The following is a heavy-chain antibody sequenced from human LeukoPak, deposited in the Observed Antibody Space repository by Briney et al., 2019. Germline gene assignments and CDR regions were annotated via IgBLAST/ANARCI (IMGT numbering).Heavy chain of an antibody. D-gene: IGHD5-18*01. CDR1: GYSFTSYW. Sequence: GESLKISCKGSGYSFTSYWISWVRQMPGKGLEWMGRIDPSDSYTNYSPSFQGHVTISADKSISTAYPQWSSLKASDTAMYYCARGGYSYGSGYNWFDPWGQGTLVTVSS. V-gene: IGHV5-10-1*01. CDR2: IDPSDSYT. CDR3: ARGGYSYGSGYNWFDP. J-gene: IGHJ5*02.